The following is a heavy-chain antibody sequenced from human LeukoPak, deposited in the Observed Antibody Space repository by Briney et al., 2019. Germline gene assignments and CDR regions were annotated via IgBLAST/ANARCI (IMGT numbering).Heavy chain of an antibody. J-gene: IGHJ4*02. CDR3: ARVGGSSWSSTTFFDY. CDR2: ISSSSSYI. D-gene: IGHD6-13*01. CDR1: GFTFSSYS. V-gene: IGHV3-21*01. Sequence: GGSLRLSCAASGFTFSSYSMNWVRQAPGKGLEWVSSISSSSSYIYYAGSVKGRFTISRDNARNPLYLQMNSLRAEDTAVYYCARVGGSSWSSTTFFDYWGQGTLVTVSS.